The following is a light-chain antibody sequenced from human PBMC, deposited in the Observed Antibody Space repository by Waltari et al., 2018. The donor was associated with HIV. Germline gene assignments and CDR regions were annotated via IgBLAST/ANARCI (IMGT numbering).Light chain of an antibody. J-gene: IGLJ1*01. CDR1: SSDVGSYNL. CDR2: EGS. CDR3: CSYAGSTTFYV. Sequence: QSALTQPASVSGSPGQSITISCTGTSSDVGSYNLVSWYQQHPGKAPKLMIYEGSKRPSGVSNRFAGSKSGNTAVLTISGLQAEDEADYYCCSYAGSTTFYVCGTGTKVTVL. V-gene: IGLV2-23*01.